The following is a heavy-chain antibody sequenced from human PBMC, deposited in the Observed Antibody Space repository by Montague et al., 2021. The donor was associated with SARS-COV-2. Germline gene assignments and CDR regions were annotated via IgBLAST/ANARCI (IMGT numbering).Heavy chain of an antibody. D-gene: IGHD4-23*01. V-gene: IGHV4-39*01. J-gene: IGHJ6*02. CDR3: ARLVETYYYYYGMDV. CDR1: GGSISSSSYY. Sequence: SETLSLTCNVSGGSISSSSYYWGWIRQPPGKGLEWIGSVYYSGSTYYNPSLKSRVTISVDTSKNQFSLKLSSVTAADTAVYYCARLVETYYYYYGMDVWGQGTTVTVSS. CDR2: VYYSGST.